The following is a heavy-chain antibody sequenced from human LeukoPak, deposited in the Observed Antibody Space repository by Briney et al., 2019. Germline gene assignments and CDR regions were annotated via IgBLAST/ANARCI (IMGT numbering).Heavy chain of an antibody. CDR1: GYTLTELS. D-gene: IGHD4-23*01. J-gene: IGHJ4*02. CDR3: ATDLGGNSPIKY. V-gene: IGHV1-24*01. Sequence: ASVKLSCKVSGYTLTELSMHWVRQAPGQGLGWMGGFDTEDGETTYAQKFQGRVTMTEDTSTDTSYMELSSLRSEDTAVYYCATDLGGNSPIKYWGQGTLVTISS. CDR2: FDTEDGET.